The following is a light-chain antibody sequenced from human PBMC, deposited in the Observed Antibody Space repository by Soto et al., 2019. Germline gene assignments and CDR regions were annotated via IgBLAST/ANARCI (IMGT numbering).Light chain of an antibody. Sequence: DIVLTQSPGTLFLSPGERATLSCRASQSVTYGYLAWYQLKPGQAPRLLIFGASIRATGIPDRFSGSGSGTAFTLSISRLETEDFAVYYCQQYVTSQLTFGGGTKVAIK. J-gene: IGKJ4*01. CDR3: QQYVTSQLT. CDR1: QSVTYGY. V-gene: IGKV3-20*01. CDR2: GAS.